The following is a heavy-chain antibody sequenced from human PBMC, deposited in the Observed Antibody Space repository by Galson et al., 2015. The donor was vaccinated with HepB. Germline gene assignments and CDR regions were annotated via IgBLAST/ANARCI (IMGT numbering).Heavy chain of an antibody. V-gene: IGHV5-51*01. Sequence: QSGAEVKKPGKSLKISCQASGYSFSTHWIGWVRQVPGQGLEWLGIIYPGDSDTKYSPAFQGHVTISVDRSVTSAYLQWTSLKVSDTATYFCARQADIVAPFDYWGQGTLVTVSS. CDR2: IYPGDSDT. D-gene: IGHD2-21*01. J-gene: IGHJ4*02. CDR1: GYSFSTHW. CDR3: ARQADIVAPFDY.